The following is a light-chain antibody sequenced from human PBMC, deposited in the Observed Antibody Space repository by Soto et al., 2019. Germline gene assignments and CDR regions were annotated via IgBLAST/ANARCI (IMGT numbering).Light chain of an antibody. J-gene: IGLJ1*01. CDR1: SDIGNYNL. Sequence: QSALTQPASVSGSPGQSVTISCSGSDIGNYNLVSSYQHLPGRAPKLLIFEVTMRPSGISDRFSGSKSASTASLTISGLQAEDEGDYYCASYAGSRTYVFGSGTKVTVL. V-gene: IGLV2-23*02. CDR2: EVT. CDR3: ASYAGSRTYV.